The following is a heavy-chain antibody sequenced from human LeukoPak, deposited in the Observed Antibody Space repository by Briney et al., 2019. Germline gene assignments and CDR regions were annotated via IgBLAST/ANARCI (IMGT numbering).Heavy chain of an antibody. CDR1: GGSISSGGYS. D-gene: IGHD5-12*01. Sequence: SQTLSLTCAVSGGSISSGGYSWSWIRQPPGKGLEWIGYIYHSGSTYYNPSLKSRVTISVDTSKNQFSLKLSSVTAADTAVYYCARHLYSGYDRVFDYWGQGTLVTVSS. CDR2: IYHSGST. V-gene: IGHV4-30-2*01. CDR3: ARHLYSGYDRVFDY. J-gene: IGHJ4*02.